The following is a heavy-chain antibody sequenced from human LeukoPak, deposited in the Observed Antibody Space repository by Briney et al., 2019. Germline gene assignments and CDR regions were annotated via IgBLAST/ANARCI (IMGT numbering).Heavy chain of an antibody. J-gene: IGHJ4*02. V-gene: IGHV4-38-2*02. Sequence: SETLSLTCTVSGYSISSGYYWGWIRQPPGKGLEWIGSIYHSGSTYYNPSLKSRVTISVDTSKNQFSLKLSSVTAADTAVYYCARDGWIVGASEDYWGQGTLVTVSS. CDR1: GYSISSGYY. CDR2: IYHSGST. D-gene: IGHD1-26*01. CDR3: ARDGWIVGASEDY.